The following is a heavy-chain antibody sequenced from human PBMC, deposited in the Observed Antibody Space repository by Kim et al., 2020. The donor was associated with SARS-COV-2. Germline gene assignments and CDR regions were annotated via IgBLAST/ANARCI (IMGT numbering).Heavy chain of an antibody. CDR3: ARSPSGRVFDY. V-gene: IGHV4-4*02. J-gene: IGHJ4*02. D-gene: IGHD1-26*01. Sequence: NYNPSLKSRVTISVDKSKNQFSLKLSSVTAADTAVYYCARSPSGRVFDYWGQGTLVTVSS.